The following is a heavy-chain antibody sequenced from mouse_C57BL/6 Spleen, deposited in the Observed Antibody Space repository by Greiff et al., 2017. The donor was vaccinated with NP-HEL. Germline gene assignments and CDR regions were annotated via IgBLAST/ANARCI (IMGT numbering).Heavy chain of an antibody. D-gene: IGHD3-2*02. CDR1: GYTFPSYW. J-gene: IGHJ2*01. V-gene: IGHV1-55*01. CDR2: IYPGSGST. CDR3: ARRLELRGYFDY. Sequence: QVQLQQPGAELVKPGASVKMSCKASGYTFPSYWLTWVKQRPGQGLEWIGDIYPGSGSTNYNEKFKSKATLTVDTSSSTAYMQLSSLTSEDSAVCYCARRLELRGYFDYWGQGTTLTVSS.